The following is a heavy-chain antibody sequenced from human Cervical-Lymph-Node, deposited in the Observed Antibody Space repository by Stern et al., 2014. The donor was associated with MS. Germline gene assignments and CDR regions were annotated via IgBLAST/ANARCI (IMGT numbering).Heavy chain of an antibody. CDR2: IIPIFGTP. J-gene: IGHJ6*02. CDR1: GGTFSNYI. D-gene: IGHD5/OR15-5a*01. Sequence: QVHLVESGPEGKKPGSSVKVSCTASGGTFSNYIITWVRQAPGQGPEWMGGIIPIFGTPMYSQKFQGRITITADESTSTAYMELSSLTSEDSAVYYCAREDVYEFVMAVWGQGTTVTVSS. V-gene: IGHV1-69*01. CDR3: AREDVYEFVMAV.